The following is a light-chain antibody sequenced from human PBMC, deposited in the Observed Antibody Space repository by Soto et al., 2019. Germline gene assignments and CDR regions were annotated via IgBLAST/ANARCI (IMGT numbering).Light chain of an antibody. J-gene: IGKJ4*01. CDR1: QSISSN. V-gene: IGKV3-15*01. CDR2: GPS. Sequence: EIVMTQSQATLSVSPGARATLSCRASQSISSNLAWYQQKPGQAPRLLIYGPSTRATGIPARFSGSGSGTEFTLTISSLQSEDFAVYYCQQYNNWPLTFGGGTKVEIK. CDR3: QQYNNWPLT.